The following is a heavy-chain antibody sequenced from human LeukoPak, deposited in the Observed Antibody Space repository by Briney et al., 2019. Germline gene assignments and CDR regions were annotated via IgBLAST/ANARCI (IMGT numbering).Heavy chain of an antibody. J-gene: IGHJ4*02. V-gene: IGHV4-59*01. CDR3: ARDRSSSPTGIDY. Sequence: SETLSLTCTVSGGSISSYYWSWIRQPTVKGLEWIGYIYYSGSTNYNPSLKSRVTISVDTSKNQFSLKLSSVTAADTAVYYCARDRSSSPTGIDYWGQGTLVTVSS. D-gene: IGHD6-6*01. CDR1: GGSISSYY. CDR2: IYYSGST.